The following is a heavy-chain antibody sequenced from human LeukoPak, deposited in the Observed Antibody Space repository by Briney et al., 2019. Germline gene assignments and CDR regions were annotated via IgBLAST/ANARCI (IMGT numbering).Heavy chain of an antibody. CDR1: GGSISSYY. CDR3: ARHSLVTTYTYYFDY. CDR2: IYYSGST. Sequence: PSETLSLTCTVSGGSISSYYWSWIRQPAGKGLEWIGYIYYSGSTNYNPSLKSRVTISVNTSKNQFSLKLSSVTAADTAVYYCARHSLVTTYTYYFDYWGQGTLVTVSS. D-gene: IGHD4-17*01. V-gene: IGHV4-59*08. J-gene: IGHJ4*02.